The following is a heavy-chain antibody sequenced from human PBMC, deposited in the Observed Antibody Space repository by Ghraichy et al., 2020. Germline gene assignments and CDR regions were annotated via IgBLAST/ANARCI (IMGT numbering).Heavy chain of an antibody. D-gene: IGHD2-2*02. CDR1: GFTFSDYY. V-gene: IGHV3-11*01. Sequence: LSLTCAASGFTFSDYYMSWIRQAPGKGLEWVSCIGSSGSNIYYADSVKGRFTISRDNAKNSLYLQMNSLRAEDTAVYFCAREGRYCTSTSCYNDYWGQGALVTVSS. CDR3: AREGRYCTSTSCYNDY. CDR2: IGSSGSNI. J-gene: IGHJ4*02.